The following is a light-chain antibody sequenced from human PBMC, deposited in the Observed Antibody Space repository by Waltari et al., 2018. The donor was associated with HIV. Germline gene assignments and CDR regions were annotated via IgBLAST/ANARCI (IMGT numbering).Light chain of an antibody. CDR1: SSDVGSFKY. CDR2: DVT. Sequence: QSALTQPPSASGSPGQSVTISCTRTSSDVGSFKYVSWYQQHPGKAPKRMCYDVTKWPSGVADRVSGSKAGNTASLTVSGLQAEDEADYYCSSYGGGNTVLFGGGTRLTGL. J-gene: IGLJ3*02. V-gene: IGLV2-8*01. CDR3: SSYGGGNTVL.